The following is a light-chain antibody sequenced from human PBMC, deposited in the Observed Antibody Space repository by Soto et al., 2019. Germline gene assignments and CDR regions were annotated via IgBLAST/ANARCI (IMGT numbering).Light chain of an antibody. CDR2: NNN. CDR3: AAWHDSLNGPV. V-gene: IGLV1-44*01. J-gene: IGLJ3*02. Sequence: QSVLTQPPSASGTPGQRVTISCSGSSSNIGGNPVNWYQQLPGTAPKLLIYNNNQRPSGVPDRFSGSKSGTSASLALSGLQSEDEADYYCAAWHDSLNGPVFGGGTKLTVL. CDR1: SSNIGGNP.